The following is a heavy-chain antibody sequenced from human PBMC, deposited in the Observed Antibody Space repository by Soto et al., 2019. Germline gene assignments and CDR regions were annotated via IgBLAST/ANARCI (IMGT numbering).Heavy chain of an antibody. J-gene: IGHJ4*02. CDR3: ARDAPGEAPY. V-gene: IGHV4-31*03. CDR1: GGSITNGDYY. Sequence: QVQLQESGPGLVRPSQTLSLTGTVSGGSITNGDYYLNWIRHHPGKVLEWIGYINYRGTTFYNPSLKSRVFISVESSKAHFSLNLSSVTAAETAVYFCARDAPGEAPYWGQGTLVTVSS. D-gene: IGHD2-2*01. CDR2: INYRGTT.